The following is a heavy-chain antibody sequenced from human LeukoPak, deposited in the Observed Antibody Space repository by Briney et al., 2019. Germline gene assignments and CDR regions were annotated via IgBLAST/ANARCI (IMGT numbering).Heavy chain of an antibody. D-gene: IGHD2-8*01. V-gene: IGHV4-34*01. J-gene: IGHJ6*02. CDR3: ARLMEPKYYYYYGMDV. CDR1: GESFSGYY. CDR2: INHSGST. Sequence: SETLSLTCAVYGESFSGYYWSWIRQPPGKGLEWIGEINHSGSTNYNPSLKSRVTISVDTSKSQFSLKLSSVTAADTAVYYCARLMEPKYYYYYGMDVWGQGTTVTVSS.